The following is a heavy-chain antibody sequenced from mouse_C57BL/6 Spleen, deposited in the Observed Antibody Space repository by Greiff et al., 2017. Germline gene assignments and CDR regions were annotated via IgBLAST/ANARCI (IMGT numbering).Heavy chain of an antibody. CDR2: IDPSDSYT. V-gene: IGHV1-69*01. D-gene: IGHD1-2*01. Sequence: QVQLQQPGAELVMPGASVKLSCKASGYTFTSYWMHWVKQRPGQGLEWIGEIDPSDSYTNYNQKFKGKSTLTVDKSSSTAYMQLSSLTSEDSAVYYCARSAAARSDDYAMDYWGQGTSVTVSS. CDR3: ARSAAARSDDYAMDY. CDR1: GYTFTSYW. J-gene: IGHJ4*01.